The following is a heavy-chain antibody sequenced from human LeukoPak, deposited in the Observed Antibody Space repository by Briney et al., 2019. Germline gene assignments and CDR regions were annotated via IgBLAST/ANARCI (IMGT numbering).Heavy chain of an antibody. D-gene: IGHD6-13*01. CDR1: GYTFTSYD. CDR2: MNPNSGNT. V-gene: IGHV1-8*03. Sequence: GASVKVSCKASGYTFTSYDINWVRQATGQGLEWMGWMNPNSGNTGYAQKFQGRVTITRNTSISTAYMELSSLRSEDTAVYYCARGGYSSSWYGGYYYYYYMDVWGKGTTVTVSS. CDR3: ARGGYSSSWYGGYYYYYYMDV. J-gene: IGHJ6*03.